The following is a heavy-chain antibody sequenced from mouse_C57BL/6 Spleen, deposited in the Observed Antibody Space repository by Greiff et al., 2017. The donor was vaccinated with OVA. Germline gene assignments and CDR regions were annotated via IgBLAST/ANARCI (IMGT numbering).Heavy chain of an antibody. CDR1: GYTFTDYN. Sequence: EVKLQQSGPELVKPGASVKIPCKASGYTFTDYNMDWVKQSHGKSLEWIGDINPNNGGTIYNQKFKGKATLTVDKSSSTAYMELRSLTSEDTAVYYCASRQENHWYFDVWGTGTTVTVSS. V-gene: IGHV1-18*01. CDR2: INPNNGGT. CDR3: ASRQENHWYFDV. J-gene: IGHJ1*03. D-gene: IGHD6-1*01.